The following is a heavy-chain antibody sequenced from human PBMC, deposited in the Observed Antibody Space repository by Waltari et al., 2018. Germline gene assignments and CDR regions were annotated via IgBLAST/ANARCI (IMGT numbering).Heavy chain of an antibody. CDR1: GGPLSGHY. CDR2: VRHRGNT. D-gene: IGHD1-26*01. J-gene: IGHJ6*01. Sequence: QVHLQQWGAGLLKPSETLSLTCGVYGGPLSGHYWSWIRQSPGRWLEGIGEVRHRGNTTYNPSLSVRATISVDTSRSQVSLKLHSVTASDTAVYYCAKTLLLSLYALDVWGQGTTVIVSS. CDR3: AKTLLLSLYALDV. V-gene: IGHV4-34*02.